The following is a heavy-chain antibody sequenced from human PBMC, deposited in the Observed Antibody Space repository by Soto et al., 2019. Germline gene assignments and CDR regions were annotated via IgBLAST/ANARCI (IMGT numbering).Heavy chain of an antibody. CDR1: GDSIDSYY. CDR3: ARDMYIYDSRTYHNPVNWFDP. Sequence: SETLSLTCNVSGDSIDSYYWTWLRQPPGKGLEWIGYISYSGSATYNPSLQSRVTISVDTSKSHLSLTLNSVAAADTAVYYCARDMYIYDSRTYHNPVNWFDPWGQG. J-gene: IGHJ5*02. CDR2: ISYSGSA. V-gene: IGHV4-59*01. D-gene: IGHD3-10*01.